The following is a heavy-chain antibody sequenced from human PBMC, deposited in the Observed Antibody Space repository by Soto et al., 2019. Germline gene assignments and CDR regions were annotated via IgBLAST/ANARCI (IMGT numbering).Heavy chain of an antibody. CDR3: ARGYGDRFDGNGYLGRH. J-gene: IGHJ4*02. Sequence: EVQLVESGGGLVQPGESLTLSCAASGFTFSSYWMHWVRQAPGKGLVCVSRIKTDGSGTYYADSVQGRFTISRDNAKNTLDLQMNSLRVEDTAVYFCARGYGDRFDGNGYLGRHWGQGTLVTVSS. D-gene: IGHD5-18*01. V-gene: IGHV3-74*01. CDR2: IKTDGSGT. CDR1: GFTFSSYW.